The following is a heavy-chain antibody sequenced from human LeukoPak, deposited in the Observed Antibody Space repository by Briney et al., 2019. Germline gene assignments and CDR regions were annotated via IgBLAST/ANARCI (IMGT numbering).Heavy chain of an antibody. V-gene: IGHV3-23*01. CDR3: AKKKASAYYYDSSGYFFDY. CDR2: ISGSGGST. J-gene: IGHJ4*02. D-gene: IGHD3-22*01. CDR1: GFTFSSYA. Sequence: HGGSLRLSCAASGFTFSSYAMSWVRQAPGKGLEWVSAISGSGGSTCYADSVKGRFTISRDNSKNTLYLQMNSLRAEDTAVYYCAKKKASAYYYDSSGYFFDYWGQGTLVTVSS.